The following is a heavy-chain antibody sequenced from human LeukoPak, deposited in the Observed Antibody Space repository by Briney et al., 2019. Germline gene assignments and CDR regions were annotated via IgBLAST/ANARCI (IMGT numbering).Heavy chain of an antibody. CDR3: AKGFINCGGGDCYSDYYYGMDV. Sequence: PGGSLRLSCAASGFTFSSYAMSWVRRAPGKGLEWVSAISGSGASTYYADSVKGRFTISRDNSKNTLYLQMNSLRAEDTAVYYCAKGFINCGGGDCYSDYYYGMDVWGQGTTVTVSS. CDR1: GFTFSSYA. D-gene: IGHD2-21*02. V-gene: IGHV3-23*01. J-gene: IGHJ6*02. CDR2: ISGSGAST.